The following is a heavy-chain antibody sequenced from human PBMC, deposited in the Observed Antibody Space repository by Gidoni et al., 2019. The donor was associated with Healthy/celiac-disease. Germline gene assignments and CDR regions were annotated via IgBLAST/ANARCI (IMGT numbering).Heavy chain of an antibody. Sequence: QVQLVQSGAEVKKPGASVKVSCKASGYTFPGYYMHWVRQAPGQGLEWMGWINPNSGGTNYAQKFQGRVTMTRDTSISTAYMELSRLRSDDTAVYYCARWPAGQIVGATQGNYWGQGTLVTVSS. D-gene: IGHD1-26*01. J-gene: IGHJ4*02. CDR1: GYTFPGYY. CDR2: INPNSGGT. V-gene: IGHV1-2*02. CDR3: ARWPAGQIVGATQGNY.